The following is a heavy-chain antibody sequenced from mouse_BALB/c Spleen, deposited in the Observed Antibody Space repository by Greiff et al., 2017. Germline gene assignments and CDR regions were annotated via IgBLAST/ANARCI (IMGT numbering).Heavy chain of an antibody. CDR3: ARFYYDFDFDV. V-gene: IGHV1-4*02. CDR1: GYTFTSYT. D-gene: IGHD2-4*01. J-gene: IGHJ1*01. CDR2: INPSSGYT. Sequence: QVQLQQSAAELARPGASVKMSCKASGYTFTSYTMHWVKQRPGQGLEWIGYINPSSGYTEYNQKFKDKTTLTADKSSSTAYMQLSSLTSEDSAVYYCARFYYDFDFDVWGAGTTVTVAS.